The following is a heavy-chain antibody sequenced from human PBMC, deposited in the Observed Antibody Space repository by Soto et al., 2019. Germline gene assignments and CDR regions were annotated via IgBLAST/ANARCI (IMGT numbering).Heavy chain of an antibody. V-gene: IGHV4-59*12. CDR1: GGSISSYY. Sequence: PSETLSLTCTVSGGSISSYYWSWIRQPPGKGLEWIGYIYYRGSTYYNQSLKSRVTISVDTSMNQFSLTLTSVTAADTAVYYCARDRVMLTFGGASEEWGIDSWGPGTLVTVSS. J-gene: IGHJ4*02. CDR3: ARDRVMLTFGGASEEWGIDS. D-gene: IGHD3-16*01. CDR2: IYYRGST.